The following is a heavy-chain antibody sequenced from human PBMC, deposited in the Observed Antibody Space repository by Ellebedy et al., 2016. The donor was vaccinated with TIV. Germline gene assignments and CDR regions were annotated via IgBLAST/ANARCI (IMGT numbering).Heavy chain of an antibody. CDR1: GFTFSSYW. V-gene: IGHV3-7*01. J-gene: IGHJ4*02. D-gene: IGHD6-19*01. Sequence: GESLKISCAASGFTFSSYWMTWVRQAPGKGLEWVANIKQDGSEKSYVDSLKGGFTISRDNAKNSLYLQINSLRAEDTAVYYCAREGSGWNRLDYWGQGTLVTVS. CDR3: AREGSGWNRLDY. CDR2: IKQDGSEK.